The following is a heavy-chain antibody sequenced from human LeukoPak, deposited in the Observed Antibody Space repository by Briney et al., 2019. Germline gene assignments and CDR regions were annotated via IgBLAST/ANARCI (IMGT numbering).Heavy chain of an antibody. CDR2: IYSGGST. CDR1: GFTVSSNY. D-gene: IGHD3-9*01. CDR3: ARVRTYYDILTGYRPYYYYGMDV. Sequence: PGGSLRLSCAASGFTVSSNYMSWVRQAPGKGLEWVSVIYSGGSTYYADSVKGRFTISRDNSKNTLYLQMNSLRAEDTAVYYCARVRTYYDILTGYRPYYYYGMDVWGQGTTVTVSS. J-gene: IGHJ6*02. V-gene: IGHV3-66*01.